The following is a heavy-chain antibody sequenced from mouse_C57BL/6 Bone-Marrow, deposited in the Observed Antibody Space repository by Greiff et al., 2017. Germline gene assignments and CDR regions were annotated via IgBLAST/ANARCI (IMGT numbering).Heavy chain of an antibody. CDR3: AGHYGSSYHSYAMDY. CDR2: IYPGSGNT. D-gene: IGHD1-1*01. Sequence: QVQLKQSGAELVRPGASVKLSCKASGYTFTDYYINWVKQRPGQGLEWIARIYPGSGNTYYNEKFKGKATLTAEKSSSTAYMQLSSLTSEDSAVYFGAGHYGSSYHSYAMDYWGQGTSVTVSA. V-gene: IGHV1-76*01. J-gene: IGHJ4*01. CDR1: GYTFTDYY.